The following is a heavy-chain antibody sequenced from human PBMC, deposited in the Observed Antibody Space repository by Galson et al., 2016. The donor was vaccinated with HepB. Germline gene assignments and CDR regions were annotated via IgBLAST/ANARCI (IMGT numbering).Heavy chain of an antibody. V-gene: IGHV3-7*01. J-gene: IGHJ6*02. CDR2: INQAGSEK. CDR1: GFTFRSYW. CDR3: ARRLDTQRRIAGWGWGMDV. D-gene: IGHD6-19*01. Sequence: SLRLSCAASGFTFRSYWMSWVRQAPGKGLEWVANINQAGSEKYSVASVKGGFTISRDNGKNSLYLQMSSLRVEDAGVYYCARRLDTQRRIAGWGWGMDVWGQGTTVTVS.